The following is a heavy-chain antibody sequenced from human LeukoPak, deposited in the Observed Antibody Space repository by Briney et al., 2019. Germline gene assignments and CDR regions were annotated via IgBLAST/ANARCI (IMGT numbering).Heavy chain of an antibody. CDR2: ISGTGGST. CDR3: AKETWATNFYRLFAP. Sequence: GGSLRLSCAASGFAFSSYAMSWVRQAPGKGLEWVSAISGTGGSTYFADSVKGRFTISRDNSKNTLYLQMNSLRAEDTAVYYCAKETWATNFYRLFAPWGQGTLVTVSS. D-gene: IGHD1-1*01. J-gene: IGHJ5*02. V-gene: IGHV3-23*01. CDR1: GFAFSSYA.